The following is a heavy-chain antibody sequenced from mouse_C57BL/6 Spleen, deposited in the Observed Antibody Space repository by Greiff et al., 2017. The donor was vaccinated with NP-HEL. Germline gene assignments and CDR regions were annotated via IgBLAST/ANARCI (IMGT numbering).Heavy chain of an antibody. D-gene: IGHD1-1*01. CDR2: INPNNGGT. J-gene: IGHJ1*03. CDR1: GYTFTDYN. V-gene: IGHV1-22*01. CDR3: AREGYYYGSSPWYFDV. Sequence: EVQLQQSGPELVKPGASVKMSCKASGYTFTDYNMHWVKQSHGKSLEWIGYINPNNGGTSYNKKFKGKATLTVNKSSSTAYMELRSLTSEDSAVYYCAREGYYYGSSPWYFDVWGTRTTVTVSS.